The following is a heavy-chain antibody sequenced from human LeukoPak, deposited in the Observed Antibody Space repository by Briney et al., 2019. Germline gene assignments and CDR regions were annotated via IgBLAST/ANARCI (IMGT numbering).Heavy chain of an antibody. CDR2: IYYSGST. Sequence: PSETLSLTCTVSGGSVSSGSYYWSWIRQPPGKGLEWIGYIYYSGSTNYNPSLKSRVTISVDTSKNQFSLKLSSVTAADTAVYYCASGLRYFGLIDYWGQGTLVTVSS. D-gene: IGHD3-9*01. V-gene: IGHV4-61*01. J-gene: IGHJ4*02. CDR3: ASGLRYFGLIDY. CDR1: GGSVSSGSYY.